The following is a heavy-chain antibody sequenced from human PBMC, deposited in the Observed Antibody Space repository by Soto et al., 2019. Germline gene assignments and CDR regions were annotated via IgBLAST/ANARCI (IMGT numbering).Heavy chain of an antibody. CDR1: GFTFSGDW. CDR3: ARGPRGLYHHDY. CDR2: INMDGSST. D-gene: IGHD2-2*01. J-gene: IGHJ4*02. Sequence: HPGGSLRLSCAASGFTFSGDWMHWVRQAAGKGLVWVSRINMDGSSTNYADSVKGRFTIPRDNAKNTLYLQMNSLRVDDTAVYYCARGPRGLYHHDYWGQGALVTVSS. V-gene: IGHV3-74*01.